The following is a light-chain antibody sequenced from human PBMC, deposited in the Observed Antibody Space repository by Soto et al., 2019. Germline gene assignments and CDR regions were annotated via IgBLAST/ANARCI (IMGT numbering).Light chain of an antibody. J-gene: IGLJ1*01. CDR2: DVN. V-gene: IGLV2-14*03. CDR3: SSYSTTNILV. CDR1: SSDVGDYEH. Sequence: QSVLTQPASVSGSPGQSITISCTGTSSDVGDYEHVSWYQQHPGRAPKLILYDVNNRPSGVSNHFSGSKSGNTASLVISGLQANDEADYYCSSYSTTNILVFGSGTKLTVL.